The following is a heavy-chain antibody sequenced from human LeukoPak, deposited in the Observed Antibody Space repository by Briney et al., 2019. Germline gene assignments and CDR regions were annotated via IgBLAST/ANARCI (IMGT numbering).Heavy chain of an antibody. Sequence: GGSLRLSCAASGFTFTSYEMNWVRQAPGKGLEWVSAVSGSGGSTYYADSVKGRFTISRDNSKNTLYLQMNSPRAEDTAVYYCAKGQGFTMIVVVTHAFDIWDQGTMVTVSS. CDR3: AKGQGFTMIVVVTHAFDI. J-gene: IGHJ3*02. D-gene: IGHD3-22*01. CDR2: VSGSGGST. V-gene: IGHV3-23*01. CDR1: GFTFTSYE.